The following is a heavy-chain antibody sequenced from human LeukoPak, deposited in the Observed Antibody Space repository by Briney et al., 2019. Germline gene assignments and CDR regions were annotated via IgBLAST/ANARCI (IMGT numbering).Heavy chain of an antibody. CDR1: GFTFSSYA. Sequence: GGSLRLYCAASGFTFSSYAMHWVRQAPGKGLEYVSAISSNGGSTCYANSVKGRFTISRDNSKNTLYLQMGSLRAEDMAVYYCARASDFWSGYFFDYWGQGTLVTVSS. CDR2: ISSNGGST. J-gene: IGHJ4*02. D-gene: IGHD3-3*01. V-gene: IGHV3-64*01. CDR3: ARASDFWSGYFFDY.